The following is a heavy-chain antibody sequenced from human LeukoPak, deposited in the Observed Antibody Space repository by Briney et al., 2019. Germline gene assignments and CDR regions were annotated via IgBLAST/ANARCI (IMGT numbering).Heavy chain of an antibody. CDR2: VNENGRET. V-gene: IGHV3-7*01. J-gene: IGHJ4*02. Sequence: GGSLRLSCAASGFIFSNYWMSWVRQAPGKGLEWVAKVNENGRETHYADSVKGRFTISRDNARNSVSLQMSNLRVEDTAVYYCAKDEVGGHFEYWGQGILVTVSS. CDR1: GFIFSNYW. CDR3: AKDEVGGHFEY.